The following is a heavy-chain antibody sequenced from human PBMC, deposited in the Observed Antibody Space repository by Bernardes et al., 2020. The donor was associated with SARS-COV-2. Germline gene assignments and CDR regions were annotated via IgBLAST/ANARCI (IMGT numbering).Heavy chain of an antibody. V-gene: IGHV3-15*01. CDR3: TTAPYDYVWGSYRSSG. Sequence: VGSLSLSCAASGFTFSNAWMSWVRQAPGKGLEWVGRIKSKTDGGTTDYAAPVKGRFTISRDDSKNTLYLQMNSLKTEDTAVYYCTTAPYDYVWGSYRSSGWGQGTLVTVSS. CDR2: IKSKTDGGTT. J-gene: IGHJ4*02. CDR1: GFTFSNAW. D-gene: IGHD3-16*02.